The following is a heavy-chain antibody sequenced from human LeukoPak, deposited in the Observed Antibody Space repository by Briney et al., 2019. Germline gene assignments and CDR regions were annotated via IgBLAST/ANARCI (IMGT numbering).Heavy chain of an antibody. CDR2: INHSGST. V-gene: IGHV4-34*01. CDR3: ARGDGYNVAEYLQH. CDR1: GASFSAYY. J-gene: IGHJ1*01. D-gene: IGHD5-24*01. Sequence: SPTLSPTCAVYGASFSAYYCSCIRHPPGNWLGWIGEINHSGSTNYNPSLKSRVTISVDTSKNQFSLKLSSVTAADTAVYYCARGDGYNVAEYLQHWGQGTLVTVS.